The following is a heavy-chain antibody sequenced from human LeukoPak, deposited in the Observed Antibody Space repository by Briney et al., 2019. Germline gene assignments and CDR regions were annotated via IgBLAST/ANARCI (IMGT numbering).Heavy chain of an antibody. CDR3: AREWYDSSGYYREYYFDY. D-gene: IGHD3-22*01. CDR2: IIPIFGTA. Sequence: SVKVSCKASGGTFSSYAISWVRQAPGQGLEWMGRIIPIFGTANYAQKFQGRVTITTDESTSTAYMELSSLRSEDTAVYYCAREWYDSSGYYREYYFDYWGQGTLVTVS. CDR1: GGTFSSYA. J-gene: IGHJ4*02. V-gene: IGHV1-69*05.